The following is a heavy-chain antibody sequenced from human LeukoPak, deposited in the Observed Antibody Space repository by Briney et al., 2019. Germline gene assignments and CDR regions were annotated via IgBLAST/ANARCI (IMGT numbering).Heavy chain of an antibody. CDR1: GYTFTKYV. CDR3: ARDDCGDTCYPGGY. V-gene: IGHV1-3*01. CDR2: INAGNGGT. Sequence: AASVKVSCKASGYTFTKYVVHWVRQAPGQRPEWMGWINAGNGGTKYSQNFQDRVTITRDTSANTAYMELSSLTSEDTALYYCARDDCGDTCYPGGYWGQGTLVTVSS. D-gene: IGHD2-21*01. J-gene: IGHJ4*02.